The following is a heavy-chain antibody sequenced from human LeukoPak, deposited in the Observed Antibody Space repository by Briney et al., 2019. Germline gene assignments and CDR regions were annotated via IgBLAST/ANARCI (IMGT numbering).Heavy chain of an antibody. CDR2: IYPGDSDT. D-gene: IGHD2-2*01. Sequence: GESLKISCKGSGYSFTSYWIGWVRQMPGKGLEWMGIIYPGDSDTRYSPSFQGQVTISADKSISTAYLQWSSLKASDTAMYYCARPDCSGTGCHLLTYWGQGTLVTDSS. J-gene: IGHJ4*02. V-gene: IGHV5-51*01. CDR1: GYSFTSYW. CDR3: ARPDCSGTGCHLLTY.